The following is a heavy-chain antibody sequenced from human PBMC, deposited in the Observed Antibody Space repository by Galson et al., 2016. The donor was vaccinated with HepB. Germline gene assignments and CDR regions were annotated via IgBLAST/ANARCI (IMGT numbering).Heavy chain of an antibody. Sequence: LSLTCTVSGGSISNYYWSWIRQSPGKGLEWIGFIYYNGSTNYNPSLKSRVIISIATSKKQFSLKLSSVTAADTAVYYCATSIAAAGRDFDYWGQGTLVTVSS. D-gene: IGHD6-13*01. V-gene: IGHV4-59*13. CDR3: ATSIAAAGRDFDY. CDR2: IYYNGST. CDR1: GGSISNYY. J-gene: IGHJ4*02.